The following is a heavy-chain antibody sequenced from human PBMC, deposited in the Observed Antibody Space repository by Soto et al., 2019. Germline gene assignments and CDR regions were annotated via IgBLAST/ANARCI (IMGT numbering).Heavy chain of an antibody. J-gene: IGHJ5*02. CDR2: INPSGGST. Sequence: QVQLVQSGAEVKKPGASVKVSCKASGYTFTSYYMHWVRQAPGQGLEWMGIINPSGGSTSYAQKFQGXXTXTXATSTSTVYMELSSLRSEDTAVYYCASEGASGTFSPWGQGTLVTVSS. V-gene: IGHV1-46*01. CDR1: GYTFTSYY. CDR3: ASEGASGTFSP. D-gene: IGHD2-2*01.